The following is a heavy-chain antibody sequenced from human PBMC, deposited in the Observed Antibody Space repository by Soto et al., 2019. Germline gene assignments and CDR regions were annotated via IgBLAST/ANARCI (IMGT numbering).Heavy chain of an antibody. D-gene: IGHD3-16*01. CDR3: ARGPHRPTGDMDV. Sequence: SVKVSYMASGGTFSSFSIRWVRQAPGQGREWMGGITPIFGATNFAQQFQGRVTITAEEAKSTVYMELSSLRSDDTAVYYCARGPHRPTGDMDVWGQGTTVTVSS. V-gene: IGHV1-69*13. J-gene: IGHJ6*02. CDR1: GGTFSSFS. CDR2: ITPIFGAT.